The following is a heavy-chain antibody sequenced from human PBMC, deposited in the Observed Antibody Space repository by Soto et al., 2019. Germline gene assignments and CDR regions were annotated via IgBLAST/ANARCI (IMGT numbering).Heavy chain of an antibody. Sequence: EVQLVESGGGLVQPGGSLRLSCVVSGFKLSDYSMNWVRQAPGKGLEWVSHIGITRSSMIYYADSVEGRFTISRDDAKNSLYLQMNSLRDDDTAMYYCARDDDSTLALNFDYWGQGTLVTVSS. D-gene: IGHD3-3*01. CDR2: IGITRSSMI. J-gene: IGHJ4*02. CDR1: GFKLSDYS. V-gene: IGHV3-48*02. CDR3: ARDDDSTLALNFDY.